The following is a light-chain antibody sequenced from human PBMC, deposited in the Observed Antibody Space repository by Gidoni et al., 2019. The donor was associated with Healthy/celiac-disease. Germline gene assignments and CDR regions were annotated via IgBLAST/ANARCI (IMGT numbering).Light chain of an antibody. CDR3: AAWDDSLNGPV. CDR2: SNN. CDR1: SSNIGSNT. V-gene: IGLV1-44*01. J-gene: IGLJ2*01. Sequence: QSVLTQPPSASGHPGQRVTISCSGSSSNIGSNTVNWYQQLPGTAPKLLIYSNNQRPSGVPDRCSGSKSGTSASLAISGLQSEDEADYYCAAWDDSLNGPVFGGGTKLTVL.